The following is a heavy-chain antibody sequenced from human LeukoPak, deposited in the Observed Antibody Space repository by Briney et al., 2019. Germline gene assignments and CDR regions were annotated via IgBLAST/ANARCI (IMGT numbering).Heavy chain of an antibody. V-gene: IGHV4-4*07. Sequence: SETLSLTCTVSGGSISSYYWSWIRQPAGKGLEWIGRIYTSGSTNYNPSLKSRVTMSVDTSKNQFSLELSSVTAADTAVYYCARVSHYYDSSGYYYHYMDVWGKGTTVTVSS. CDR2: IYTSGST. CDR1: GGSISSYY. J-gene: IGHJ6*03. D-gene: IGHD3-22*01. CDR3: ARVSHYYDSSGYYYHYMDV.